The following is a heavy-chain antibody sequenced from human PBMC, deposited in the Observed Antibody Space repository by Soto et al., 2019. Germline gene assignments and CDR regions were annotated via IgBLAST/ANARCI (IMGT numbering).Heavy chain of an antibody. CDR2: IWYDGSNK. D-gene: IGHD3-10*01. CDR3: ARDHDEVRGSRGFAY. J-gene: IGHJ4*02. CDR1: GFTFSSYG. V-gene: IGHV3-33*01. Sequence: QVQLVESGGGVVQPGRSLRLSCAASGFTFSSYGMHWVRQAPGKGLEWVAVIWYDGSNKYYADSVKGRFTISRDNSKNTLYLQMNSLRAEDTAVYYCARDHDEVRGSRGFAYWGQGTLVTVSS.